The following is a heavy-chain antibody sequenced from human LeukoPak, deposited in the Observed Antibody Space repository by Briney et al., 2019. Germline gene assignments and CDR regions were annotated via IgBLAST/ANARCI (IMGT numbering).Heavy chain of an antibody. Sequence: GASVKVSCKASGCTFTSYGISWVRQAPGQGLEWMGWISAYNGNTNYAQKLQGRVTMTTDTSTSTAYMELRSLRSDDTAVYYCARGGPNYSGSYWGFDYWGQGTLVTVSS. J-gene: IGHJ4*02. CDR2: ISAYNGNT. V-gene: IGHV1-18*01. CDR1: GCTFTSYG. D-gene: IGHD1-26*01. CDR3: ARGGPNYSGSYWGFDY.